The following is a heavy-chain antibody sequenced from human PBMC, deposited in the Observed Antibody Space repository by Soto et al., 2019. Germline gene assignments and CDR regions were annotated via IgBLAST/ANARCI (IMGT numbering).Heavy chain of an antibody. D-gene: IGHD3-22*01. V-gene: IGHV4-59*01. Sequence: TLSLTCTVSGGSISSYYWSWIRQPPGKGLEWIGYIYYSGSTNYNPSLKSRVTISVDTSKNQFSLKLSSVTAADTAVYYCARSHYDGSGYPFDYWGQGTLVTVSS. CDR1: GGSISSYY. CDR2: IYYSGST. CDR3: ARSHYDGSGYPFDY. J-gene: IGHJ4*02.